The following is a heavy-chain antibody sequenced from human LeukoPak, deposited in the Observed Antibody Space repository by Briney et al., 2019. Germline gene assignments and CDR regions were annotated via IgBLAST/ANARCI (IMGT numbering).Heavy chain of an antibody. CDR1: RFTFSSYS. CDR2: ISSSSSYI. CDR3: ASFWSGYYIDY. Sequence: GGSLRLSCAASRFTFSSYSMNWVRQAPGKGLEWVSSISSSSSYIYYADSVKGRFTISRDNAKNSLYLQMNSLRAEDTAVYYCASFWSGYYIDYWGQGTLVTVSS. J-gene: IGHJ4*02. D-gene: IGHD3-3*01. V-gene: IGHV3-21*01.